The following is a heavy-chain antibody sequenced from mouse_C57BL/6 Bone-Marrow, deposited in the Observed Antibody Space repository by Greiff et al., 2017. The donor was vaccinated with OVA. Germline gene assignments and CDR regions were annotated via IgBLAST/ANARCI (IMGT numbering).Heavy chain of an antibody. D-gene: IGHD2-2*01. CDR3: ARSDMVREGAY. CDR1: GYTFTSYW. J-gene: IGHJ3*01. CDR2: IYPGSGST. V-gene: IGHV1-55*01. Sequence: VQLQQPGAELVKPGASVKMSCKASGYTFTSYWITWVKQRPGQGLEWIGDIYPGSGSTNYNEKFKSKATLTVATSSSTAYMQLSSLTCEDAAVDYCARSDMVREGAYWGQGTLVTVSA.